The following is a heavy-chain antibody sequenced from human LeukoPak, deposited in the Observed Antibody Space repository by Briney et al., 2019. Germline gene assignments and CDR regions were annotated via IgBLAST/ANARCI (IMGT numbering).Heavy chain of an antibody. V-gene: IGHV3-11*04. CDR1: GLTFSDYY. CDR2: ISSSGSTI. J-gene: IGHJ4*02. Sequence: GGSLRLSCAASGLTFSDYYMSWIRQAPGQGLEWVSHISSSGSTIYYADSVKGRFTISRDNAKNSLYLQMNSLRAEDTAVYYCARNDQDYGDYDYWGQGTLVTVSS. CDR3: ARNDQDYGDYDY. D-gene: IGHD4-17*01.